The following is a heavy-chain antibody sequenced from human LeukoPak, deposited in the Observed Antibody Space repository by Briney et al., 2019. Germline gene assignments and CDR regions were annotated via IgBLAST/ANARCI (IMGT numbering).Heavy chain of an antibody. CDR3: AKAGRVGWYPGWPFDI. CDR1: EFTFLTYA. V-gene: IGHV3-23*01. CDR2: IRDSCAST. D-gene: IGHD6-19*01. Sequence: GAFLSLSYAASEFTFLTYAMSWVRQAPGKGLQWVSVIRDSCASTYYADSVKARFTISRDNSKNTLDLQMNSLRAEDTAVYYCAKAGRVGWYPGWPFDIWGQGTMVTVSS. J-gene: IGHJ3*02.